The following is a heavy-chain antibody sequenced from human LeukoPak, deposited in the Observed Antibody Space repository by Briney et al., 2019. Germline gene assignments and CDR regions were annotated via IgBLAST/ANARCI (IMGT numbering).Heavy chain of an antibody. Sequence: SETLSLTCTVSGGSISSYYWSWIRQPPGKGLEWIGEINHSGSTNYNPSLKSRVTISVDTSKNQFSLKLSSVTAADTAVYYCARGRPRYYYDSSGLRLDYWGQGTLVTVSS. CDR3: ARGRPRYYYDSSGLRLDY. J-gene: IGHJ4*02. CDR1: GGSISSYY. CDR2: INHSGST. V-gene: IGHV4-34*01. D-gene: IGHD3-22*01.